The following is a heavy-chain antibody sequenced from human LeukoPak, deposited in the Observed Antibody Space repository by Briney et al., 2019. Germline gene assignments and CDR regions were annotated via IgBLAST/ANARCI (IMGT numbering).Heavy chain of an antibody. V-gene: IGHV4-4*07. CDR2: IYTSGTT. J-gene: IGHJ4*02. Sequence: SETLSLTCTVSGGSINSYYWSWLRQPAGKGLEWIGRIYTSGTTNYNPSLKSRVTMSVDTSKNHFSLQLRSVTAADTAVYYCASTTYDYDTSGHYFLDHWGQGSLVTVSS. D-gene: IGHD3-22*01. CDR1: GGSINSYY. CDR3: ASTTYDYDTSGHYFLDH.